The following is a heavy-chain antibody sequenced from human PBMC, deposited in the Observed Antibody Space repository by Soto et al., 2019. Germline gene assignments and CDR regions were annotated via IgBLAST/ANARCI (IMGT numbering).Heavy chain of an antibody. Sequence: QVQLQESGPGLVKPSGTLSLTCAVSGGSIRSNNWWSWVRQPPGKGLEWIGEIFHSGSTTYNPSLKTRVTSSVDNSKNQFSLKLSSVPAADTPVYYCARVYSGSSSDYWGQGPLFTVS. CDR3: ARVYSGSSSDY. V-gene: IGHV4-4*02. CDR2: IFHSGST. J-gene: IGHJ4*02. CDR1: GGSIRSNNW. D-gene: IGHD1-26*01.